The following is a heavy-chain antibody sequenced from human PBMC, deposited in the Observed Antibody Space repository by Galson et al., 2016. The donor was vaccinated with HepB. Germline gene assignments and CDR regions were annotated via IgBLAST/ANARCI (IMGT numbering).Heavy chain of an antibody. J-gene: IGHJ5*02. V-gene: IGHV4-59*01. CDR1: GDSISNYY. CDR3: ASSLAPVGWFDT. CDR2: LFHTGST. D-gene: IGHD3-16*02. Sequence: SETLSLTCTVSGDSISNYYWSWIRQPPGKGLEWIGYLFHTGSTSYNPSLKSRVTLSVDMSKNQLSLRLHSVTAADTAVYYCASSLAPVGWFDTWGQGALVTVSS.